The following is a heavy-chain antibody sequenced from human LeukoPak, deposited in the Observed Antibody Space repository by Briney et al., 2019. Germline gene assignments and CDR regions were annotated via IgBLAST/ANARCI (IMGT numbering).Heavy chain of an antibody. Sequence: PGGSLRLSCAASGFTVGNNHMNWVRQAPGKGLEWVSLIYSGGNTQYADSVKGRFIIFRDSSKNTLYLQMDSLRVEDTAVYYCATRAVAAPYWGQGTLVTVSS. V-gene: IGHV3-66*01. CDR1: GFTVGNNH. CDR3: ATRAVAAPY. J-gene: IGHJ4*02. D-gene: IGHD6-19*01. CDR2: IYSGGNT.